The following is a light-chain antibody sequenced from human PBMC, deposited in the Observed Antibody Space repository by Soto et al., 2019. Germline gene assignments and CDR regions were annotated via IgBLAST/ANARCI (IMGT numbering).Light chain of an antibody. CDR3: QQYDNLPIT. V-gene: IGKV1-33*01. CDR1: QDISNY. Sequence: DIQMTQSPSSLSASVGDRVTITCQASQDISNYLNWYQQKPGKAPKLLIYDASNLETGVPSRFSGSGSGTDFTFTISSLQAEDIATYYCQQYDNLPITFGQGTRLEI. CDR2: DAS. J-gene: IGKJ5*01.